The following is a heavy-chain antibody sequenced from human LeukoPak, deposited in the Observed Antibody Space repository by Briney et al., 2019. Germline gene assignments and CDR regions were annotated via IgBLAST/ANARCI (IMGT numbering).Heavy chain of an antibody. Sequence: GGSLRLSCAASGFTFSEYALVWVRQAPGKGLEWVSASSSGGANTLYADAVKGRFTISRDNSKNTLYLQMDSLRAEDTAVYYCAKESMVRGVIKHFDYWGQGTLVTVSS. CDR1: GFTFSEYA. V-gene: IGHV3-23*01. J-gene: IGHJ4*02. D-gene: IGHD3-10*01. CDR2: SSSGGANT. CDR3: AKESMVRGVIKHFDY.